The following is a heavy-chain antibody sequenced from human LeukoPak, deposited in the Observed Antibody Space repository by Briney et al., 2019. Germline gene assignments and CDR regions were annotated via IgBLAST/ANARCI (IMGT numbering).Heavy chain of an antibody. D-gene: IGHD5-12*01. CDR3: ARGENIVATPTF. CDR2: INPNSGGT. V-gene: IGHV1-2*02. CDR1: GYTFTGYY. Sequence: ASVKVSCKASGYTFTGYYMHWVRQAPGQGLEWMGWINPNSGGTNYAQKFQGRVTMTRYTSISTAYMELSRLRSDDTAVYYCARGENIVATPTFWGQGTLVTVSS. J-gene: IGHJ4*02.